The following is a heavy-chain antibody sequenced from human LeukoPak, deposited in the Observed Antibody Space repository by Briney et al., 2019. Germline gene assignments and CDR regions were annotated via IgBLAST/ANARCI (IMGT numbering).Heavy chain of an antibody. V-gene: IGHV1-69*01. J-gene: IGHJ6*04. D-gene: IGHD1-1*01. CDR1: RGTLSSYA. CDR3: ARGGYNWNDGQSTYYYYGMDV. CDR2: IIPIFGTA. Sequence: SVKVSCKASRGTLSSYAISWLRQAPGQGLEGMGGIIPIFGTANYAQKFQGRVTITADESTRTAYMELSSLRSEDTAVYYCARGGYNWNDGQSTYYYYGMDVWGKGTTVTVSS.